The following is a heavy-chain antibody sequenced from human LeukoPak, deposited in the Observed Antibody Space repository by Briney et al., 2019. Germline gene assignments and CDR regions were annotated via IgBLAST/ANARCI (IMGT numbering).Heavy chain of an antibody. J-gene: IGHJ3*02. Sequence: QTLSLTFAISGDSVSSNSAAWNWLRQSPSRGLEWLGRTYYRSKWYNDYAVSVKSRITINPDTSKNQFSLQLNSVTPEDTAVYYCARDRAVVPREAFDIWGQGTMVTVSS. CDR3: ARDRAVVPREAFDI. CDR1: GDSVSSNSAA. CDR2: TYYRSKWYN. D-gene: IGHD6-19*01. V-gene: IGHV6-1*01.